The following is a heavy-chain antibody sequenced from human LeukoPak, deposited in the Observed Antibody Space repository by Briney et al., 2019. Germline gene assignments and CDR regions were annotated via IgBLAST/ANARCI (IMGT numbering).Heavy chain of an antibody. D-gene: IGHD4-11*01. CDR1: GFTFSGSA. J-gene: IGHJ4*02. V-gene: IGHV3-73*01. Sequence: GGSLKLACAASGFTFSGSAMHWVRQASGKGLEWVGRIRSKANSYATAYAASVKGRFTISRDDSKNTAYLQMNSLKTEDTAVYYCTSPPYSNYAIWGQGTLVTVSS. CDR3: TSPPYSNYAI. CDR2: IRSKANSYAT.